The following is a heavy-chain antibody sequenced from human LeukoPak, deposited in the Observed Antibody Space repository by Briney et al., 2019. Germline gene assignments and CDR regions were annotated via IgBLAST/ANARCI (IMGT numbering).Heavy chain of an antibody. Sequence: PSETLSLTCTVSGGSISSGDYYWSWIRQPPGKGLEWIGYIYYSGSTYYNPSLKSRVTISLDTSKSQFSLKLSSLTAADTAVYYCASQLFYYDTSGYYLEAFDIWGQGTLVTVSS. CDR3: ASQLFYYDTSGYYLEAFDI. CDR2: IYYSGST. V-gene: IGHV4-30-4*01. CDR1: GGSISSGDYY. J-gene: IGHJ3*02. D-gene: IGHD3-22*01.